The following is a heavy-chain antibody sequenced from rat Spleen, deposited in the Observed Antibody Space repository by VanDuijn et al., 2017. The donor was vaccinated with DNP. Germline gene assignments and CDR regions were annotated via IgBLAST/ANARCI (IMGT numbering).Heavy chain of an antibody. Sequence: EVQLVESGGGLVQPGRSLKLSCAASGFTFSAYYMAWVRQAPAKGLEWVAYIGSAAYAPYYGDSVKGRFTISRDNAKSTLYLQMNSLRSEYMATDYCVRWNSGHFDYWGQGVMVTVSS. D-gene: IGHD4-3*01. CDR1: GFTFSAYY. CDR2: IGSAAYAP. CDR3: VRWNSGHFDY. J-gene: IGHJ2*01. V-gene: IGHV5-22*01.